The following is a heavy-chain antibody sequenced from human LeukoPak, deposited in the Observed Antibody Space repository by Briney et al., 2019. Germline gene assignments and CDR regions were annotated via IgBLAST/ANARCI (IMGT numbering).Heavy chain of an antibody. CDR2: ISGSGGST. CDR3: AKSARSGSYYGHDY. Sequence: PGGSLRLSCAASAFNFSRYAMSWVRQAPGKGLEWVSAISGSGGSTYYADSVKGRFTISRDNSKNTLYLEMNSLRADDTAVYYCAKSARSGSYYGHDYWGQGTLVTVSS. D-gene: IGHD1-26*01. CDR1: AFNFSRYA. V-gene: IGHV3-23*01. J-gene: IGHJ4*02.